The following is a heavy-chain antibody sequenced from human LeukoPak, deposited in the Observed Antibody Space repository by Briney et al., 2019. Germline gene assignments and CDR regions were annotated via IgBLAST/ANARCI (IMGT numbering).Heavy chain of an antibody. D-gene: IGHD6-13*01. CDR2: ISSSGSTI. J-gene: IGHJ4*02. CDR3: ARVGYSSSWRERYKYYFDY. Sequence: SGGSLRLSCAASGFTFSSYEMNWVRQAPGKGLEWVSYISSSGSTIYYADSVKGRFTISRDNAKNSLYLQMNSLKAEDTAVYYCARVGYSSSWRERYKYYFDYWGQGTLVTVSS. CDR1: GFTFSSYE. V-gene: IGHV3-48*03.